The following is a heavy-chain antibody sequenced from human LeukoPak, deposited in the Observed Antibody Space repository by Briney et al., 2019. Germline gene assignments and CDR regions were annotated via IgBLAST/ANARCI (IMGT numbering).Heavy chain of an antibody. D-gene: IGHD3-10*01. CDR1: GGSISSGGYY. Sequence: SQTLSLTCTVSGGSISSGGYYWSWIRQHPGKGLEWTGYIYYSGSTYYNPSLKSRVTISVDTSKNQFSLKLSSVTAADTAVYYCARAIYYYGSGSYPEYYFDYWGQGTLVTVSS. J-gene: IGHJ4*02. CDR2: IYYSGST. CDR3: ARAIYYYGSGSYPEYYFDY. V-gene: IGHV4-31*03.